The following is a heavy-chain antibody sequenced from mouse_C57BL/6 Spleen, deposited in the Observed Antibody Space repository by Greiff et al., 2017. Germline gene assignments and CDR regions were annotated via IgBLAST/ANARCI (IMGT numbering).Heavy chain of an antibody. CDR1: GYTFTGYW. J-gene: IGHJ1*03. CDR3: ARPYFLDYYGSSYWYFDV. Sequence: VKLMESGAELMKPGASVKLSCKATGYTFTGYWIEWVKQRPGHGLEWIGEILPGSGSTNYNEKFKGKATFTADTSSNTAYMQLSSLTTEDSAIYYCARPYFLDYYGSSYWYFDVWGTGTTVTVSS. V-gene: IGHV1-9*01. CDR2: ILPGSGST. D-gene: IGHD1-1*01.